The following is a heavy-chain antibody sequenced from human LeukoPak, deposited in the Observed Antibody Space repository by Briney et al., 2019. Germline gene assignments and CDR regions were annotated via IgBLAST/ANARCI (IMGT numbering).Heavy chain of an antibody. Sequence: SVKVSCKASGGTFSSYAISWVRQAPGQGLEWMGGIIPIFGTANYAQKFQGRVTITADESTSTAYTELSSLRSEDTAVYYCARDRLSGSYPGQSLDYWGQGTLVTVSS. V-gene: IGHV1-69*13. J-gene: IGHJ4*02. CDR1: GGTFSSYA. CDR2: IIPIFGTA. D-gene: IGHD1-26*01. CDR3: ARDRLSGSYPGQSLDY.